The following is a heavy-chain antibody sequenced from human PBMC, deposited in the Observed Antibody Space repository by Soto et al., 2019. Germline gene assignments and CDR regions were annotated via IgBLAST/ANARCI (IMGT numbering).Heavy chain of an antibody. D-gene: IGHD1-26*01. J-gene: IGHJ4*02. Sequence: GASVKVSCKASGGTFSSYAISWVRQAPGQGLEWMGGIIPIFGTANYAQKFQGRVTITADESTSTAYMELSSLRSEDTAVYYCASTYSGSYSRFDYWGQGTLVTVSS. V-gene: IGHV1-69*13. CDR1: GGTFSSYA. CDR2: IIPIFGTA. CDR3: ASTYSGSYSRFDY.